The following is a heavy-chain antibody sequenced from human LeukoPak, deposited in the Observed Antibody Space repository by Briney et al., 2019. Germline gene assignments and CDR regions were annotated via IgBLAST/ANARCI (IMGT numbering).Heavy chain of an antibody. CDR2: IIPILGIA. Sequence: ASVKVSCKASVGTFSSYAISWVRQAPGQGLEWMGRIIPILGIANYAQKFQGRVTITADKSTSTAYMELSSLRSEDTAVYYCAREVMRDYYDSSGHPWGQGTLVTVSS. CDR1: VGTFSSYA. D-gene: IGHD3-22*01. V-gene: IGHV1-69*04. CDR3: AREVMRDYYDSSGHP. J-gene: IGHJ5*02.